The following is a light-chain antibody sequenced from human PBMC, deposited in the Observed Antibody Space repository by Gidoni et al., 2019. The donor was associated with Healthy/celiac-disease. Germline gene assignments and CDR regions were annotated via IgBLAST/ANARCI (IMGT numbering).Light chain of an antibody. J-gene: IGLJ1*01. V-gene: IGLV2-14*03. CDR3: SSYSTSSILYV. Sequence: QSALTQPASVSGSPGQSITLSCTGTSSDVGGYNYVSWYQHHPGKAPKLMIYDVSNRPSGVSNRFSGSKSGNTASLTISGHQAEDEADYYCSSYSTSSILYVFGTGTTVTVL. CDR1: SSDVGGYNY. CDR2: DVS.